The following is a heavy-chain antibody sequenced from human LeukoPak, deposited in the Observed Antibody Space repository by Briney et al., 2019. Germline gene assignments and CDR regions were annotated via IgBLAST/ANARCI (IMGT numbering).Heavy chain of an antibody. J-gene: IGHJ5*02. CDR1: GYTFTGYY. CDR2: INPNSGGT. V-gene: IGHV1-2*02. D-gene: IGHD3-16*01. CDR3: ARDRAALGPREFDP. Sequence: ASVKVFCKASGYTFTGYYMHWVRQAPGQGLEWMGWINPNSGGTNYAQKFQGRVTMTRDTSISTAYMELSRLRSDDTAVYYCARDRAALGPREFDPWGQGTLVTVSS.